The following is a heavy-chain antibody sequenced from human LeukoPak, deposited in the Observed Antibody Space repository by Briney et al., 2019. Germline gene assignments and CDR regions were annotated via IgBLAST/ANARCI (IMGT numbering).Heavy chain of an antibody. CDR2: IYHSGST. Sequence: SETLSLTCTVSGGSINSGGYSWSWIRQPPGKGLEWIGYIYHSGSTYYNPSLKSRVTISVDRSKNQFSLKLSSVTAADTAVYYCARFRTGGSFYFDYWGQGTLVTVSS. CDR1: GGSINSGGYS. J-gene: IGHJ4*02. CDR3: ARFRTGGSFYFDY. D-gene: IGHD2-15*01. V-gene: IGHV4-30-2*01.